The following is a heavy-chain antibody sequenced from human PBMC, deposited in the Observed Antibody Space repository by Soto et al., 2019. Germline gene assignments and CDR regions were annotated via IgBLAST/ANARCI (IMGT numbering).Heavy chain of an antibody. CDR1: GFTFSSYA. CDR2: IIGSGGRT. D-gene: IGHD2-15*01. Sequence: EVQLLESGGGLVQPGGSLRLSCAASGFTFSSYAMSWVRQAPGKGLGWVSAIIGSGGRTYYADSVKGRFTISRDNSKNTLYLQMNSLRVEDTAVYYCAKDRIIGSTTFWGMDVWGQGTTVTVSS. V-gene: IGHV3-23*01. CDR3: AKDRIIGSTTFWGMDV. J-gene: IGHJ6*02.